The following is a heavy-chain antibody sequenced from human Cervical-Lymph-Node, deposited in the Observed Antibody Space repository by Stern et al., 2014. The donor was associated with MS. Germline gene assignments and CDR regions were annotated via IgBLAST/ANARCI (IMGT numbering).Heavy chain of an antibody. CDR2: IKEDGSEE. Sequence: QLVESGGGLVQPGGSRRLSCIASVFKFRTYWTSLVRQDPGKGAEWVAEIKEDGSEEVYLDSVKGRFTISRDNAKNSLYLQMNSLRAEDTAVYYCARGSSPNWFDPWGQGTLVTVSS. D-gene: IGHD6-13*01. V-gene: IGHV3-7*04. CDR3: ARGSSPNWFDP. J-gene: IGHJ5*02. CDR1: VFKFRTYW.